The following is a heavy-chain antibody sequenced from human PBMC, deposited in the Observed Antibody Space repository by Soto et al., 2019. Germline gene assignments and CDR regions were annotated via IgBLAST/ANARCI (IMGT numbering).Heavy chain of an antibody. CDR3: AKVAELGGDAFDI. Sequence: GGSLRLSCAASGFTFSSYWMSWVRQAPGKGLEWVANIKQDGSEKYYVDSVKGRFTISRDNAKNSLYLQMNSLRAEDTAVYYCAKVAELGGDAFDIWGQGTMVTVSS. D-gene: IGHD7-27*01. J-gene: IGHJ3*02. CDR2: IKQDGSEK. V-gene: IGHV3-7*03. CDR1: GFTFSSYW.